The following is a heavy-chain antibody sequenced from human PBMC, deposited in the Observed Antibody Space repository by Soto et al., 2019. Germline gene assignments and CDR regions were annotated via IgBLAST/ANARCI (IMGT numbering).Heavy chain of an antibody. Sequence: QVQLVQSGAEVKKPGASVKVSCKASGYTFTGYYMHWVRQAPGQGLEWMGWINPNSGGTNYAQKFQGRVTMTRDTSISTAYMELSRLRSDDTAVYYCARDRFTYRILNWFDPWGQGTLVTVSS. CDR1: GYTFTGYY. D-gene: IGHD2-15*01. CDR3: ARDRFTYRILNWFDP. V-gene: IGHV1-2*02. CDR2: INPNSGGT. J-gene: IGHJ5*02.